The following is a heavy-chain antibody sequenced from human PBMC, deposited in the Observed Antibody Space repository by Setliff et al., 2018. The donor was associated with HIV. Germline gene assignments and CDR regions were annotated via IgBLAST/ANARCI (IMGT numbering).Heavy chain of an antibody. Sequence: ASVKVSCKASGYSLNKYGMNWVRQAPGQGLEWMGWIDTNTGKPTYVQGTTGRFVLSLDTSVNATYLQITALKTEDTAVYYCARAGAYYYDGSGYKIFTHFDSWGQGTLVTVSS. D-gene: IGHD3-22*01. CDR2: IDTNTGKP. CDR1: GYSLNKYG. J-gene: IGHJ4*02. CDR3: ARAGAYYYDGSGYKIFTHFDS. V-gene: IGHV7-4-1*02.